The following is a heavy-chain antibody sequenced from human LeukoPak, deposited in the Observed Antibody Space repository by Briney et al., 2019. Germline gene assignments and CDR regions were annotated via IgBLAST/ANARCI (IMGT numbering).Heavy chain of an antibody. J-gene: IGHJ6*01. CDR1: GFTFGSFW. V-gene: IGHV3-74*01. Sequence: PGGSLRLSCAASGFTFGSFWMHWVRQAPGKGLVWVSRINSDGRTTNYADSVKGRFTISRDNAKNMVYLQMNSLRVEDTAVYYCVRDQGRSFFYDWGHQTPVTVSS. CDR3: VRDQGRSFFYD. CDR2: INSDGRTT.